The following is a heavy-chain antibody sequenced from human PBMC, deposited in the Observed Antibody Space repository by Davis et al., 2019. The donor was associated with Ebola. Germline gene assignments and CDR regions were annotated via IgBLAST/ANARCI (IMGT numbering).Heavy chain of an antibody. D-gene: IGHD3-10*01. CDR2: VKQDGSDT. V-gene: IGHV3-7*01. J-gene: IGHJ6*02. CDR1: GLTFTHHW. Sequence: GESLKISCVVSGLTFTHHWTNWVRPAPGQGLEWVANVKQDGSDTYYVDSVKGRFIISRDNTKNSIYLEMNDLRVDDTAVYYCATLPGGRGMDVWGQGTTVTVSS. CDR3: ATLPGGRGMDV.